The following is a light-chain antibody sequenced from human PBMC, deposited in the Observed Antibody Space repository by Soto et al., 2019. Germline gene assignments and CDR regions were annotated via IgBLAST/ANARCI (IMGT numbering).Light chain of an antibody. CDR2: EVS. V-gene: IGLV2-14*01. J-gene: IGLJ1*01. CDR1: RSDVGGYNY. Sequence: QSALTQPASVSGSPGQSITISCTGTRSDVGGYNYVSWYQQHPGKAPKLMIYEVSNRPSGVSNRFSGSKSGNTASLTISGLQAEDEADYYCSSYTSSSILYVFGTGTKLTVL. CDR3: SSYTSSSILYV.